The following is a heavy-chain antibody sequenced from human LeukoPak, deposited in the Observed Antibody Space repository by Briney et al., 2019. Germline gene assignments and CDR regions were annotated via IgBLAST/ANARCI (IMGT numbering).Heavy chain of an antibody. CDR2: ISKNGGTT. CDR1: GFTFRNYA. CDR3: ARDSTVFDAFDI. J-gene: IGHJ3*02. Sequence: GGSLRLSCAASGFTFRNYAMHWVRQAPGKGLEYVSGISKNGGTTSYANSVKGRFTISRDTSKNTLYLQMGSLRAGDMAIYYCARDSTVFDAFDIWGQGTMVTVS. D-gene: IGHD4-17*01. V-gene: IGHV3-64*01.